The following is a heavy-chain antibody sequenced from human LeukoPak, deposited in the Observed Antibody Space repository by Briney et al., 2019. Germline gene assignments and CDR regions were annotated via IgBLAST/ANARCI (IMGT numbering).Heavy chain of an antibody. J-gene: IGHJ3*02. V-gene: IGHV1-24*01. CDR2: FDPEDGET. Sequence: GASVKVSCKVSGYTLTELSMHWVRQAPGKGLEWMGGFDPEDGETIYAQKFQGRVTMTEDTSTDTAYMELSSLRSEDTAVYYCATGTNYDFWSGYYCDAFDIWGQGTMVTVSS. CDR3: ATGTNYDFWSGYYCDAFDI. D-gene: IGHD3-3*01. CDR1: GYTLTELS.